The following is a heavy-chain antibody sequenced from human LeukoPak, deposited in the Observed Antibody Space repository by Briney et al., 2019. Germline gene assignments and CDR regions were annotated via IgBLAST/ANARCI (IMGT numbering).Heavy chain of an antibody. CDR2: ITSTTSST. CDR3: AKDPNGDYVGAFDF. V-gene: IGHV3-23*01. D-gene: IGHD4-23*01. Sequence: GGSLRLSCEASGFTFSAYAMTWVRQAPGKGLEWVSTITSTTSSTSYADSVKGRFTISRDNSKRTLYLQMNSLRAEDTAMYYCAKDPNGDYVGAFDFWGQGTLVTVSS. CDR1: GFTFSAYA. J-gene: IGHJ3*01.